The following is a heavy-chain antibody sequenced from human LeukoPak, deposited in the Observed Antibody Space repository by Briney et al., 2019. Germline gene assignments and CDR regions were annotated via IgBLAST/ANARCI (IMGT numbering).Heavy chain of an antibody. Sequence: SETLSLTCAVYGGSFSGYYWSWIRQPPGKGLEWIGEINHSGSTNYNPSLKSRVTISVDTSKNQFSLKLSSVTAADTAVYYCARVRGVIRFDPWGQGTLVIVSS. D-gene: IGHD3-10*01. CDR3: ARVRGVIRFDP. V-gene: IGHV4-34*01. J-gene: IGHJ5*02. CDR1: GGSFSGYY. CDR2: INHSGST.